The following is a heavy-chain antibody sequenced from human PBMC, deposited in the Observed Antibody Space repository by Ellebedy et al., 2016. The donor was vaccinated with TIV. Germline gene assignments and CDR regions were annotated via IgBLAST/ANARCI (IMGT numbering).Heavy chain of an antibody. Sequence: AASVKVSCKASGYTFTGYYMHWVRQAPGQGLEWMGWINPNSGGTNYAQKFQGRVTMTRDTSISTAYMELSRLRSDDTAVYYCAREVATSSGGSCYPSWGQGTLVTVSS. J-gene: IGHJ5*02. V-gene: IGHV1-2*02. CDR3: AREVATSSGGSCYPS. CDR1: GYTFTGYY. CDR2: INPNSGGT. D-gene: IGHD2-15*01.